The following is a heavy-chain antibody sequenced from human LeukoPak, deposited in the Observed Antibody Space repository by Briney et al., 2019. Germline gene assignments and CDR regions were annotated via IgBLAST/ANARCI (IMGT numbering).Heavy chain of an antibody. CDR2: VYYSGST. CDR3: AREGILSQDYGDSSRAEASDI. J-gene: IGHJ3*02. Sequence: TSETLSLTCSVSGGSMSSSDYYWVWIRQPPGKGLDWIGSVYYSGSTYYNPSLKSRVTISVDKSKNQFSLKLSNVTAADTAVYYCAREGILSQDYGDSSRAEASDIWGQGTMVTVPS. V-gene: IGHV4-39*02. D-gene: IGHD4-17*01. CDR1: GGSMSSSDYY.